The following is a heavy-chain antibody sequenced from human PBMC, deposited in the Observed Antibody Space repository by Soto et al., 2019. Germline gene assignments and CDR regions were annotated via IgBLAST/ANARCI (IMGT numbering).Heavy chain of an antibody. V-gene: IGHV4-31*03. D-gene: IGHD2-15*01. J-gene: IGHJ4*02. CDR1: GGSINSVGYY. Sequence: QVQLQESGPGLVKPSQTLSLTCTVSGGSINSVGYYWSWIRQHPGKGLEWIGYIYYSGGTYYNPALKSRVTISVDTSKNQFSLKLTSVTAADTDIYYCARDFCNGDSCYFDYWGQGTLVTVSS. CDR3: ARDFCNGDSCYFDY. CDR2: IYYSGGT.